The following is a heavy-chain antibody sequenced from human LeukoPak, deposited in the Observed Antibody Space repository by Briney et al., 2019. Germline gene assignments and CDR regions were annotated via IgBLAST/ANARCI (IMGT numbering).Heavy chain of an antibody. CDR2: INPNSGGT. CDR1: GYTFTGYY. D-gene: IGHD3-22*01. CDR3: ARDPTIYYDSSGYCDY. V-gene: IGHV1-2*02. J-gene: IGHJ4*02. Sequence: SVKVSCKASGYTFTGYYMHWVRQAPGQGLEWMGWINPNSGGTNYAQKFQGRVTMTRDTSISTAYMELSRLRSDDTAVYYCARDPTIYYDSSGYCDYWGQGTLVTVSS.